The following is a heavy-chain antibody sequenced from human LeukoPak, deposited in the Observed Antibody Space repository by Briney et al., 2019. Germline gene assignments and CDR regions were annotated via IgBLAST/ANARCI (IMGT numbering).Heavy chain of an antibody. V-gene: IGHV3-7*03. CDR1: GFTICNYC. Sequence: GGSLRLSCAASGFTICNYCMSWVRQAPGKGLEWVAIINLDGSQKYYVDSLKGRFTISRDNAKNSVYLQMNSLRAEDTAVYYCARGGHSVVVPAASANLDPWGQGTLVTVSS. CDR3: ARGGHSVVVPAASANLDP. CDR2: INLDGSQK. J-gene: IGHJ5*02. D-gene: IGHD2-2*01.